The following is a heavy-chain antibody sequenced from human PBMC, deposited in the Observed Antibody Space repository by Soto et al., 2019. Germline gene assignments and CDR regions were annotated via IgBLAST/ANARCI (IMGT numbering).Heavy chain of an antibody. J-gene: IGHJ5*02. D-gene: IGHD3-10*01. Sequence: QVQLVQSGAEVKKPGSSVKVSCKASGGTFSSYTISWVRQAPGQGLEWMGRIIPILGIANYAQKFQGRVTITADKSASTAYMELSSLRTKDTAVYSCARESGGPGGFDPWGQGTLVTVSS. CDR2: IIPILGIA. CDR1: GGTFSSYT. CDR3: ARESGGPGGFDP. V-gene: IGHV1-69*08.